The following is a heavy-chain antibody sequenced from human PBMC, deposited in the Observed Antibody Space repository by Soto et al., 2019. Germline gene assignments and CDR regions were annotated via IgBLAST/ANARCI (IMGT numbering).Heavy chain of an antibody. CDR1: GFTFSSYW. CDR3: ARGRGCSTGCHNFDY. V-gene: IGHV3-7*01. D-gene: IGHD2-2*01. Sequence: EVQLVESGGGLVQPGGSLRLSCAASGFTFSSYWMSWVRQAPGKGLEWLDNIKQDGSEKYYVDSVKGRFTISRENAKNSLYLQMNSLRAEDTAVYYCARGRGCSTGCHNFDYWGQGTLVTVSS. CDR2: IKQDGSEK. J-gene: IGHJ4*02.